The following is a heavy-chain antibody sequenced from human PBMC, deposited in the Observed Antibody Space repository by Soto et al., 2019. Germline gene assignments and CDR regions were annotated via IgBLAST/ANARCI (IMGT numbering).Heavy chain of an antibody. CDR1: GFTFSSHA. CDR2: LSDSGISI. CDR3: AKVSSSWYAGFFDL. Sequence: EVPLLESGGGLVQPGGSLRLSCTASGFTFSSHAMTWVRQAPGKGLEWVSGLSDSGISIYYADSVKDRLTISRDNSKNTLYLQTHTLRAEDTAVYYCAKVSSSWYAGFFDLWGQGTLVTVSS. D-gene: IGHD6-13*01. J-gene: IGHJ4*02. V-gene: IGHV3-23*01.